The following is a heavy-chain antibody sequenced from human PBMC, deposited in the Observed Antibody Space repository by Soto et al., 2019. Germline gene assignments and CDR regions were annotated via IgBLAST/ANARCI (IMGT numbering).Heavy chain of an antibody. CDR3: ARLRSGYYDSSGNYYYYGMDV. CDR1: GYSFTNYW. V-gene: IGHV5-51*01. Sequence: GESLKISCKGSGYSFTNYWIGWVRRMPGKGLEWKGIIYPGDSDTRHSPSFQGQVTISADKSISTAYLQWSSLKASDTAMYYCARLRSGYYDSSGNYYYYGMDVWVQGTTVTVSS. J-gene: IGHJ6*02. D-gene: IGHD3-22*01. CDR2: IYPGDSDT.